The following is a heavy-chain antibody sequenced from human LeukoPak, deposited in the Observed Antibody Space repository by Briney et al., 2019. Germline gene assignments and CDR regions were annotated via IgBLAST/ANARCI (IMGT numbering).Heavy chain of an antibody. Sequence: SQTLSLTGAIFGDSVFSNSAAWNWIRQSPSRGLEWLGRTYYRSSWYNDYTLSLRGRITVDPETSKNQFSLQLNSVSRGDTAVFYCARQGRSGASYSGLDSWGEGTLVTVSS. CDR3: ARQGRSGASYSGLDS. CDR2: TYYRSSWYN. D-gene: IGHD1-26*01. V-gene: IGHV6-1*01. J-gene: IGHJ4*02. CDR1: GDSVFSNSAA.